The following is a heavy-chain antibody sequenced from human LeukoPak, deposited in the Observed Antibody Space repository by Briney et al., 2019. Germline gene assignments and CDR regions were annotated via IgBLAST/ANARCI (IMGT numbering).Heavy chain of an antibody. J-gene: IGHJ6*02. D-gene: IGHD6-13*01. CDR3: ARAKQLVQSYYYYGMDV. Sequence: GGSLTLSCSASGFTFSSYGMHWVRQAPGKGLEWVAVIWYDGSNKYYADSVKGRFTISRDNSKNTLYLQMNSLRAEDTAVYYCARAKQLVQSYYYYGMDVWGQGTTVTVSS. CDR2: IWYDGSNK. V-gene: IGHV3-33*01. CDR1: GFTFSSYG.